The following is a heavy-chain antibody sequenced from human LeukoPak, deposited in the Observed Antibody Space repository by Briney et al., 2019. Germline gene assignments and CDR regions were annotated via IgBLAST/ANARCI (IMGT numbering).Heavy chain of an antibody. J-gene: IGHJ4*02. Sequence: GGSLRLSCAASGFTFSSYAMSWVRQAPGKGLEWVSAISGSGGSTYYADSVKGRFTISRDNSKNTLYLQMNSLRAEDTAVYYCAPPPYGAIAARRRGYNYFDYWGQGILVSVSS. CDR1: GFTFSSYA. CDR2: ISGSGGST. D-gene: IGHD6-13*01. V-gene: IGHV3-23*01. CDR3: APPPYGAIAARRRGYNYFDY.